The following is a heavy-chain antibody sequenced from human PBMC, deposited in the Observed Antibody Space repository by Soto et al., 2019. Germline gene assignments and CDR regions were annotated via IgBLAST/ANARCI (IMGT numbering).Heavy chain of an antibody. V-gene: IGHV1-2*02. CDR3: ARGGYGDYLQH. CDR1: GYTSTGYY. J-gene: IGHJ1*01. D-gene: IGHD4-17*01. Sequence: ASVKISCKASGYTSTGYYIHWVRQAPGQGPDWMAWINPITGATKYAQSFQGRVIVTRDMSTSTAYMELTSLISNDTAVYYCARGGYGDYLQHWGKGSLVTVSS. CDR2: INPITGAT.